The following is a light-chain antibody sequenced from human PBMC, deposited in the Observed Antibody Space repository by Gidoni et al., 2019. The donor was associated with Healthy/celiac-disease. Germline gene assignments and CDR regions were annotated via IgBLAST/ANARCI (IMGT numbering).Light chain of an antibody. CDR1: QSISSY. CDR3: QQSYSTPRT. CDR2: AAS. J-gene: IGKJ1*01. V-gene: IGKV1-39*01. Sequence: DIQMTQSPSSLSASLGDRVTITCRASQSISSYLTWYQQKPGQAPKLLIYAASSLQSGVPSRFSGSGSGTDFTITISSLQPEDFANYYCQQSYSTPRTFGQGTKVEIK.